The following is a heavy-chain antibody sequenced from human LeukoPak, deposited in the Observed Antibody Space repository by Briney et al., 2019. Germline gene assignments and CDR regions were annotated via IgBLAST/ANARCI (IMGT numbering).Heavy chain of an antibody. CDR3: TTATGTNY. CDR2: IRSKAYGGTT. Sequence: GGSLRLSCTASGFTFGDYAMSWVRQAPGKGLEWVGFIRSKAYGGTTEYAASVKGRLTISRDDSKSIAYLQMNSLKTEDTAVYYCTTATGTNYWGQGTLVTVSS. CDR1: GFTFGDYA. D-gene: IGHD1-1*01. V-gene: IGHV3-49*04. J-gene: IGHJ4*02.